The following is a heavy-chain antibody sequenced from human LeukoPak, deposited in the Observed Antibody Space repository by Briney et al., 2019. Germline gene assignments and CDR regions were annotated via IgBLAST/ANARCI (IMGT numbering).Heavy chain of an antibody. CDR3: ARDCSAVIAAAGTAGAFDI. D-gene: IGHD6-13*01. CDR2: ISSSGSTI. J-gene: IGHJ3*02. CDR1: GFTFSDYY. Sequence: GGSLRLSCAASGFTFSDYYMSWIRPAPGKGLEWVSYISSSGSTIYYAESVKGRFTISRDNAKNSLYLQMNSLRAEDTAVYYCARDCSAVIAAAGTAGAFDIWGQGTMVTVSS. V-gene: IGHV3-11*01.